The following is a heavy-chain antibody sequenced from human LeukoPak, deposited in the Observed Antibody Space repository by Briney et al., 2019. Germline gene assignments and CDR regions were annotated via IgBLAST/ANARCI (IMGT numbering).Heavy chain of an antibody. CDR2: IYHSGST. V-gene: IGHV4-30-2*01. J-gene: IGHJ6*03. CDR1: GGSISSGGYS. D-gene: IGHD3-3*01. Sequence: PSETLSLTCAVSGGSISSGGYSWSWIRQPPGKGLEWIGYIYHSGSTNYNPSLKSRVTISVDKSKNQFSLKLSSVTAADTAVYYCARGDFWSGSTKAYYYYYMDVWGKGTTVTVSS. CDR3: ARGDFWSGSTKAYYYYYMDV.